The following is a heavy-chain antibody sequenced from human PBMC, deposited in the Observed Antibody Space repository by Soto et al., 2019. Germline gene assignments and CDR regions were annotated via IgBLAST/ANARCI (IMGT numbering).Heavy chain of an antibody. CDR1: GFTFSSYS. D-gene: IGHD3-22*01. CDR2: IYHTGNT. V-gene: IGHV4-31*02. J-gene: IGHJ4*02. CDR3: AREYYDSSGYYYVDY. Sequence: LRLSCAASGFTFSSYSMNWIRQHPGKGLEWIGYIYHTGNTFYNPSLKSRVAISVDTSKNQFSLKLSSVTAADTAVYYCAREYYDSSGYYYVDYWGQGTLVTVSS.